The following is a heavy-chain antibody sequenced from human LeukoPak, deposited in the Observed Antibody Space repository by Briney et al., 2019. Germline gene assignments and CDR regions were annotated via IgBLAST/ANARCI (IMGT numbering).Heavy chain of an antibody. Sequence: SETLSLTCAVYGVSFSGYYWSWIRQPPGKGLEWIGEINHSGSTNYNPYLKSRVTISVDTLRNQFSLKLSSVTAADAAVYYCARALWFGESSQPWGQGTLVTVSS. V-gene: IGHV4-34*01. D-gene: IGHD3-10*01. CDR1: GVSFSGYY. J-gene: IGHJ5*02. CDR2: INHSGST. CDR3: ARALWFGESSQP.